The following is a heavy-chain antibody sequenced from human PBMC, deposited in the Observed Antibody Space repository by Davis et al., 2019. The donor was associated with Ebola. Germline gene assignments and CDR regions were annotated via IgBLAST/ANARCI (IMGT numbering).Heavy chain of an antibody. D-gene: IGHD3-10*01. CDR2: MSTSGSKT. CDR3: AKGALWFGELPQYYFDY. V-gene: IGHV3-23*01. Sequence: GGSLRLSCAVSGFTLRSYVVSWVRQAPGAGLELVASMSTSGSKTDYGGSVKGRFTISRDNSKNTLYLQMNSLRAEDTAVYYCAKGALWFGELPQYYFDYWGQGTLVTVSS. J-gene: IGHJ4*02. CDR1: GFTLRSYV.